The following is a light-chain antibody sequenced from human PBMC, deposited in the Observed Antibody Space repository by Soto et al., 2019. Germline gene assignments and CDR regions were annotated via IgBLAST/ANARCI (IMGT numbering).Light chain of an antibody. J-gene: IGKJ4*01. CDR3: QQYGYSPPLN. CDR2: GAS. V-gene: IGKV3-20*01. Sequence: EIVLTQSPGTLSLSPGERATLSCRASQSVSSIYLAWYQQKPGQAPRLLIYGASSRATGIPDRFSGSGSGTDFTLTISRLEPEDFGVYYCQQYGYSPPLNFGGGTKVEIK. CDR1: QSVSSIY.